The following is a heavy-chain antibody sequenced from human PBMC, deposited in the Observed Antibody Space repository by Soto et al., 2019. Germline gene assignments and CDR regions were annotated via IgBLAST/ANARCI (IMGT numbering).Heavy chain of an antibody. J-gene: IGHJ4*02. CDR2: IYPDDSDT. V-gene: IGHV5-51*01. D-gene: IGHD6-13*01. Sequence: PGESLKISCKASGYNFNNYWIGWVRQMPEKGLEWMGFIYPDDSDTKYSPSFQGQVTISVDKSITTASLQWSSLNASDTAMYYCARIPFAATGFYFDYWAQGTLVTVSS. CDR3: ARIPFAATGFYFDY. CDR1: GYNFNNYW.